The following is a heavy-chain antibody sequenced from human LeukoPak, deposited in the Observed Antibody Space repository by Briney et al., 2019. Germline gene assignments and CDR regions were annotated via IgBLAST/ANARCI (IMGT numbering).Heavy chain of an antibody. Sequence: GGSLRLSCAASGFTFSSYSMNWVRQAPGKRLEWVSSISSSSSYIYYADSVKGRFTISRDNAKNSLYLQMNSLRAEDTAVYYCARDGWNDVGGSFDYWGQGTLVTVSS. CDR3: ARDGWNDVGGSFDY. J-gene: IGHJ4*02. CDR1: GFTFSSYS. V-gene: IGHV3-21*01. D-gene: IGHD1-1*01. CDR2: ISSSSSYI.